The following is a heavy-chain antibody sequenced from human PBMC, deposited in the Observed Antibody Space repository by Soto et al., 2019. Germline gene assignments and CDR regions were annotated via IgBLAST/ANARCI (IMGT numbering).Heavy chain of an antibody. D-gene: IGHD3-16*02. Sequence: GGSLRLSCAASGFTFSDYYMSWIRQAPGKGLEWVSYISSSGSTIYYADSVKGRFTISRDNAKNSLYLQMNSLRAEDTAVYYCARDAQRFGGVIGRRGILDYWGQGTLVTVSS. V-gene: IGHV3-11*01. CDR2: ISSSGSTI. CDR1: GFTFSDYY. J-gene: IGHJ4*02. CDR3: ARDAQRFGGVIGRRGILDY.